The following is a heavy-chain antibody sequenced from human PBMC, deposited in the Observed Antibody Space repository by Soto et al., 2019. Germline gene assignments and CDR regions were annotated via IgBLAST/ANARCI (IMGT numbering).Heavy chain of an antibody. V-gene: IGHV3-30-3*01. Sequence: QVQLVESGGGVVQPGRSLRLSCAASGFTFSYHALNWVHQAPGKGLEWVAVISYDGDNKYIAEAVKGRLTISRDNPKNTVSLQMNSLRTEDTAMYFCARGTTTSAFSVMDVWGQGTTVTVSS. D-gene: IGHD1-1*01. CDR3: ARGTTTSAFSVMDV. J-gene: IGHJ6*02. CDR2: ISYDGDNK. CDR1: GFTFSYHA.